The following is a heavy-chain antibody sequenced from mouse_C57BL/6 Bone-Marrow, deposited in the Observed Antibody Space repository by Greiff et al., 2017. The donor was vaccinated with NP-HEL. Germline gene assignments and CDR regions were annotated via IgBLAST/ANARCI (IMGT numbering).Heavy chain of an antibody. Sequence: DVMLVESGGGLVQPGGSLKLSCAASGFTFSDYYMYWVRQTPEKRLEWVAYISNGGGSTYYPDNVKGRFTISRDNAKNTLYLQMSRLKSEDTAMYYCARHDYYGRSYDAMDYWGQGTSVTVSS. CDR3: ARHDYYGRSYDAMDY. D-gene: IGHD1-1*01. CDR2: ISNGGGST. CDR1: GFTFSDYY. V-gene: IGHV5-12*01. J-gene: IGHJ4*01.